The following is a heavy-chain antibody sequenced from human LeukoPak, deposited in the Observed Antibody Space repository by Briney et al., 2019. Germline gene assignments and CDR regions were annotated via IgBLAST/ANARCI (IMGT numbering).Heavy chain of an antibody. V-gene: IGHV5-51*01. CDR3: ARNLSPYYDFWSGPPSGMDV. D-gene: IGHD3-3*01. CDR1: GYSFTSYW. Sequence: GESLKISCKGSGYSFTSYWIGWVRQMPGKGLEWMGIIYPGDSDTRYSPSFQGQVAISADKSISTAYLQWSSLKASDTAMYYCARNLSPYYDFWSGPPSGMDVWGQGTTVTVSS. J-gene: IGHJ6*02. CDR2: IYPGDSDT.